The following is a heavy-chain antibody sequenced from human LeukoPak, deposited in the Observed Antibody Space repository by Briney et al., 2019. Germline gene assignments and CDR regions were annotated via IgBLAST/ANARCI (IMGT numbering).Heavy chain of an antibody. CDR1: GGTFSSYA. V-gene: IGHV1-69*05. CDR3: ARISTYCSSTSCYTFDY. J-gene: IGHJ4*02. CDR2: IIPIFGTA. D-gene: IGHD2-2*02. Sequence: SVKVSCKASGGTFSSYAISWVRQAPGQGLEWMGGIIPIFGTANYAQKFQGRVTITTDESSSTAYMELSSLRSEDTAVYYCARISTYCSSTSCYTFDYWGQGTLVTVSS.